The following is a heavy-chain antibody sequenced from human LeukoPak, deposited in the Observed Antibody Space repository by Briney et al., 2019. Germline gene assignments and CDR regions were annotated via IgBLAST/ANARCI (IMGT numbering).Heavy chain of an antibody. CDR2: IYTSGST. CDR3: ARGPYSYDSSGAFDI. CDR1: GGSISSGSYY. V-gene: IGHV4-61*02. J-gene: IGHJ3*02. D-gene: IGHD3-22*01. Sequence: SQTLSLTCTVSGGSISSGSYYWSWIRQPAGKGLEWIGRIYTSGSTNYNPSLKSRVTISVDTSKNQFSLKLSSVTAADTAVYFCARGPYSYDSSGAFDIWGQGTMVTVPS.